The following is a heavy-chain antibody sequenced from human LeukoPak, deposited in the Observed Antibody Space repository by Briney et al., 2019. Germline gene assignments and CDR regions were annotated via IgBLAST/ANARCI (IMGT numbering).Heavy chain of an antibody. CDR3: AREPSGSGSFRTDYYYMDV. Sequence: ASVKVSCKASGYTFTGYYMHWVRQAPGQGLEWMGWIYPNSGGTNYAQKLQGRVTMTRDTSISTAYMELSRLTSDDTAVYYCAREPSGSGSFRTDYYYMDVWGKGTTVTFSS. D-gene: IGHD3-10*01. CDR2: IYPNSGGT. V-gene: IGHV1-2*02. J-gene: IGHJ6*03. CDR1: GYTFTGYY.